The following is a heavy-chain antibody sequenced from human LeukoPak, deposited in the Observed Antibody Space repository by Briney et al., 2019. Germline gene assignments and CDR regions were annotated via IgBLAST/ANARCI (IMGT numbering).Heavy chain of an antibody. CDR3: ARLAGGSYSDY. CDR2: ISYNGGST. CDR1: GFTFSSYA. V-gene: IGHV3-64*01. Sequence: GGSLRLSCAASGFTFSSYAMNWVRQAPGKGLEYVSSISYNGGSTYYANSVKGRFTISRDNSKNTLYLQMGSLRAEDMVVYYCARLAGGSYSDYWGQGTLVTVSS. J-gene: IGHJ4*02. D-gene: IGHD1-26*01.